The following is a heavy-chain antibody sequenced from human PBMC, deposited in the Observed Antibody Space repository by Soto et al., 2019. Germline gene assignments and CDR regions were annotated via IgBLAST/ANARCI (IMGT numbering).Heavy chain of an antibody. D-gene: IGHD3-10*01. CDR2: ISYDGSNK. CDR1: GFTFSSYA. J-gene: IGHJ5*02. Sequence: PGGSLRLSCAASGFTFSSYAMHWVRQAPGKGLEWVAVISYDGSNKYYADSVKGRFTISRDNAKNSLYLQMNSLRAEDPAVYSCARGGNWSAPWGQGTLVPVSS. CDR3: ARGGNWSAP. V-gene: IGHV3-30-3*01.